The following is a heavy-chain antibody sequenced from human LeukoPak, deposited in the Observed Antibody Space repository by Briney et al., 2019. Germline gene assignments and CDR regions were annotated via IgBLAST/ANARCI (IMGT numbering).Heavy chain of an antibody. CDR2: INPNSGGT. CDR3: ATTYYDFWSATRTTNYFDY. J-gene: IGHJ4*02. V-gene: IGHV1-2*02. Sequence: ASVKVSCQASGYTFTGYYMHWVRQAPGQGLAWMGWINPNSGGTNYAQKFQGRVTMTRDTSISTAYMELSRLRSDDTAVYYCATTYYDFWSATRTTNYFDYWGQGTLVTVSS. D-gene: IGHD3-3*01. CDR1: GYTFTGYY.